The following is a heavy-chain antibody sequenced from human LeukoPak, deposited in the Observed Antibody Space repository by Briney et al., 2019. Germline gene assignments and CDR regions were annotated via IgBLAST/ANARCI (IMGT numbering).Heavy chain of an antibody. Sequence: SETLSLTCTVSGYSISSGYYWGWIRQPPGKGLEWIGSIYHSGSTYYNPSLKSRVTISVDTTKNQFSLKLSSVTAEDTAVYYCARDLGAYYDFWSGFYMDVWGKGTTVTVSS. D-gene: IGHD3-3*01. V-gene: IGHV4-38-2*02. J-gene: IGHJ6*03. CDR3: ARDLGAYYDFWSGFYMDV. CDR1: GYSISSGYY. CDR2: IYHSGST.